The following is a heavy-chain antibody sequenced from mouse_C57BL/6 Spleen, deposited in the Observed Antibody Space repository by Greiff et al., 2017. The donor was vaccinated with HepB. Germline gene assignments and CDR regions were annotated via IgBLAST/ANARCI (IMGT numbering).Heavy chain of an antibody. D-gene: IGHD4-1*01. V-gene: IGHV5-6*01. J-gene: IGHJ1*03. CDR1: GFTFSSYG. CDR2: ISSGGSYT. CDR3: ARQGATGTGWYFDV. Sequence: EVHLVESGGDLVKPGGSLKLSCAASGFTFSSYGMSWVSQTPDKRLEWVATISSGGSYTYYPDSVKGRFTISRDNAKNTLYLQMSSLKSEDTAMYYCARQGATGTGWYFDVWGTGTTVTVSS.